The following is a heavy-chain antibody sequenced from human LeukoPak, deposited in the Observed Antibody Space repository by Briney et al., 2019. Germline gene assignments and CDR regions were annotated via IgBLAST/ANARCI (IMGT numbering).Heavy chain of an antibody. V-gene: IGHV3-30*02. J-gene: IGHJ4*02. CDR1: GFTFSSYG. D-gene: IGHD2-15*01. Sequence: PGGSLRLSCAASGFTFSSYGMHWVRQAPGKGLEWVAFIRYDGSNKYYADSVKGRFTISRDNSKNTLYLQMNSLRAEDTAVYYCAKDISRVVAATPSDFDYWGQGTPVTVSS. CDR3: AKDISRVVAATPSDFDY. CDR2: IRYDGSNK.